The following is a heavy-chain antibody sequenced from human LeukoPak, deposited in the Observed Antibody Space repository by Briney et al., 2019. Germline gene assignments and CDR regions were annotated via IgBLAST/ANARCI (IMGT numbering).Heavy chain of an antibody. CDR3: ARGLNYYDSSGYYAFDY. Sequence: PSQTLSLTCTVSGGSISSGGYYWSWIRQHPGKGLEWIGYIYCSGSTYYNPSLKSRVTISVDTSKNQFSLKLSSVTAADTAVYYCARGLNYYDSSGYYAFDYWGQGTLVTVSS. CDR1: GGSISSGGYY. D-gene: IGHD3-22*01. V-gene: IGHV4-31*03. CDR2: IYCSGST. J-gene: IGHJ4*02.